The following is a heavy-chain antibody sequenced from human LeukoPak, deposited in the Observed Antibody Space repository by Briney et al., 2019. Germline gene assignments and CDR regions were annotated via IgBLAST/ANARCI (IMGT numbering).Heavy chain of an antibody. V-gene: IGHV4-59*01. CDR2: IYYSGST. CDR3: AREGKLMGYSGGLGFIY. Sequence: SETLSLTCTVSGGSISTYYWSWIRQPPGKGLEWIGNIYYSGSTIYNPSLKSRVTISVDTSTNQSSLNLTSVTAADTAVYYCAREGKLMGYSGGLGFIYWGQGTLVTVSS. J-gene: IGHJ4*02. D-gene: IGHD6-19*01. CDR1: GGSISTYY.